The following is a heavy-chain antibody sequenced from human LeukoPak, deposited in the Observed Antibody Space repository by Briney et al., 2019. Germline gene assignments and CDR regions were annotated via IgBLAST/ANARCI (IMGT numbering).Heavy chain of an antibody. Sequence: GGSLRLSCAASGFTFSSYAMSWVRQAPGKGLEWVAVIWYDGSNKYYADSVKGRFTISRDNSKNTLYLQMNSLRAEDTAVYYCARYSSSWYAIDYWGQGTLVTVSS. CDR1: GFTFSSYA. J-gene: IGHJ4*02. CDR2: IWYDGSNK. CDR3: ARYSSSWYAIDY. V-gene: IGHV3-33*08. D-gene: IGHD6-13*01.